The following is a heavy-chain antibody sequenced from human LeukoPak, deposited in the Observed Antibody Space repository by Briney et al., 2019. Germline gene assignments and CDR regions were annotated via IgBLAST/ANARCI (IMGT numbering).Heavy chain of an antibody. CDR2: IYYSGST. V-gene: IGHV4-59*08. CDR1: GGSIRSYY. Sequence: SETLSLTCTVPGGSIRSYYWSWIRQPPGKGLEWVGYIYYSGSTNYNPSLKSRVTISVDTSKNPFSLKLSSVTPAHTAVYYCARQKYVSLAGYSPFSYWGQGTPVTLSS. CDR3: ARQKYVSLAGYSPFSY. D-gene: IGHD3-9*01. J-gene: IGHJ4*02.